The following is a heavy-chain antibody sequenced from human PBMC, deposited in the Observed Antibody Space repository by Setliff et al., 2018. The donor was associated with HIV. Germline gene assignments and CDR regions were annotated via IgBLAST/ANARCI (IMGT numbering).Heavy chain of an antibody. V-gene: IGHV4-61*02. Sequence: SETLSLTCTVSGDSISSGTYYWSWIRQPAGKGLQWIGRIYTSGSTNYNASLKSRVTISVDTSKNQFSLKLSSVTAADTAVYYCARLSLSLVRGIINSGDRFFDYWGQGSLVTVSS. CDR2: IYTSGST. D-gene: IGHD3-10*01. CDR1: GDSISSGTYY. CDR3: ARLSLSLVRGIINSGDRFFDY. J-gene: IGHJ4*02.